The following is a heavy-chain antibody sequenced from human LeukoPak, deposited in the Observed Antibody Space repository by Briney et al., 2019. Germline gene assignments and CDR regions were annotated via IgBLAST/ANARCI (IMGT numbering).Heavy chain of an antibody. CDR2: INPSGGST. Sequence: ASVKVSCKASGYTFNSYYMHWVRQAPGQGLEWVGIINPSGGSTTYAQKFQGRVTMPRDTSTSTVYMELSSLRSEDTAVYYCARAYYDFWSGYWSYNWFDPWGQGTLVTVSS. V-gene: IGHV1-46*02. CDR1: GYTFNSYY. D-gene: IGHD3-3*01. J-gene: IGHJ5*02. CDR3: ARAYYDFWSGYWSYNWFDP.